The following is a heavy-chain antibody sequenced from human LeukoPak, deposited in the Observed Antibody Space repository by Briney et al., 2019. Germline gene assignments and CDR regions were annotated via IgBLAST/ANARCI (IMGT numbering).Heavy chain of an antibody. CDR1: GFTFSIYW. CDR3: ARGVSSWYFDY. CDR2: INSDGSST. V-gene: IGHV3-74*01. Sequence: GGSLRLSCAASGFTFSIYWMHWVRQASGKGLVWVSRINSDGSSTSYADSVKGRFTISRDNAKNTLYLQMNSLRAEDTAVYYCARGVSSWYFDYWGQGTLVTVSS. D-gene: IGHD6-13*01. J-gene: IGHJ4*02.